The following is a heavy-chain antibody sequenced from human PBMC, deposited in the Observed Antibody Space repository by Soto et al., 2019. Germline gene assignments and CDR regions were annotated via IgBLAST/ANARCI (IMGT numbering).Heavy chain of an antibody. Sequence: LRLSCAASGFTFSSYGMHWVRQAPGKGLEWVAVISYDGSNKYYADSVKGRFTISRDNSKNTLYLQMNSLRAEDTAVYYCAGFAGSYGLWGQGTLVTVSS. D-gene: IGHD3-10*01. V-gene: IGHV3-30*03. CDR2: ISYDGSNK. CDR1: GFTFSSYG. J-gene: IGHJ4*02. CDR3: AGFAGSYGL.